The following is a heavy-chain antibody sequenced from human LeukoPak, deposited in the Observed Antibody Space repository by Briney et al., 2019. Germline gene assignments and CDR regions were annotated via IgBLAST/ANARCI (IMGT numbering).Heavy chain of an antibody. Sequence: ASVKVSCKASGYTFTSYGISWVRQAPGQGLEWMGWISAYNGNTNYAQKLQGRVTMTTDTSTSTAYMERRSLRSDDTAVYYCARRGSGSYYNGIYYYYGMDVWGQGTTVTVSS. CDR1: GYTFTSYG. CDR2: ISAYNGNT. D-gene: IGHD3-10*01. CDR3: ARRGSGSYYNGIYYYYGMDV. V-gene: IGHV1-18*01. J-gene: IGHJ6*02.